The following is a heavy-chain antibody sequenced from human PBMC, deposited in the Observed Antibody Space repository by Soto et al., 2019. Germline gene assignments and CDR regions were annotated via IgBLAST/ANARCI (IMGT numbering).Heavy chain of an antibody. CDR1: GFTFSSYA. CDR3: ATYPNPTIAAAGKAPDY. V-gene: IGHV3-30-3*01. CDR2: ISYDGSNK. Sequence: GGSLRLFCAASGFTFSSYARHWVRQAPGKGLEWVAVISYDGSNKYYADSVKGRFTISRDNSKNTLYLQMNSLRAEDTAVYYCATYPNPTIAAAGKAPDYWGQGTLVTVYS. J-gene: IGHJ4*02. D-gene: IGHD6-13*01.